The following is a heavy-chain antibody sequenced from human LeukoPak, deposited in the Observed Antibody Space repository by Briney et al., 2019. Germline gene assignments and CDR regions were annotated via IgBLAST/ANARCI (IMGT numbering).Heavy chain of an antibody. CDR2: IIPIFGTA. D-gene: IGHD1-26*01. Sequence: GASVKVSCKASGGTFSSYAISWVRQAPGQGLEWMGRIIPIFGTANYAQKFQGRVTITTDESTSTSYMELSSLRSEDTAVYYCAREPKWELPPDYWGQGTLVTVSS. J-gene: IGHJ4*02. CDR1: GGTFSSYA. CDR3: AREPKWELPPDY. V-gene: IGHV1-69*05.